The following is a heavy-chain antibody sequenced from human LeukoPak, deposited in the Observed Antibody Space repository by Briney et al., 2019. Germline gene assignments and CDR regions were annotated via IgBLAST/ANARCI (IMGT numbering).Heavy chain of an antibody. J-gene: IGHJ4*02. D-gene: IGHD6-19*01. CDR3: ARDPGVRWLVGFDY. V-gene: IGHV3-48*03. CDR1: GFTFRGYE. Sequence: GGSLRLSCAASGFTFRGYEMNWVRQAPGKGLEWISYICGRGKTIYYADSVKGRFTISRDDAKNFLYLQMDSLRAEDTAVYYCARDPGVRWLVGFDYWGQGTLVTVSS. CDR2: ICGRGKTI.